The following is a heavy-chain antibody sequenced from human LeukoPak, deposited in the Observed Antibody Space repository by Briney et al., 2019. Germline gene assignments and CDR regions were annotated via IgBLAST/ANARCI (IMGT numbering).Heavy chain of an antibody. CDR3: ARDRIAAPGTPYFDY. J-gene: IGHJ4*02. CDR2: ISAYNGNT. Sequence: WASVKVSCKASGYTFTSNGVSWVRQAPGQGLEWMGWISAYNGNTNYAQKLQGRVSMTTDTSTSTAYMELRSLRSDDTAVYYCARDRIAAPGTPYFDYWGQGTLVTVSS. V-gene: IGHV1-18*04. D-gene: IGHD6-13*01. CDR1: GYTFTSNG.